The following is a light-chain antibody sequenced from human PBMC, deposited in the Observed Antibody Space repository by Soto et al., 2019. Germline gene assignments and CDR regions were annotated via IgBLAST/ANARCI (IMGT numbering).Light chain of an antibody. Sequence: QSAPTQPRSVSGSPGHSVTDSCTGTSSDVGGYNYVSWYQQHPGKAPKLMIYDVSKRPSGVPDRFSGSKSGNTASLTISGLQAEDEADYYCCSYAGSYSYVFGTETKLTVL. V-gene: IGLV2-11*01. J-gene: IGLJ1*01. CDR2: DVS. CDR1: SSDVGGYNY. CDR3: CSYAGSYSYV.